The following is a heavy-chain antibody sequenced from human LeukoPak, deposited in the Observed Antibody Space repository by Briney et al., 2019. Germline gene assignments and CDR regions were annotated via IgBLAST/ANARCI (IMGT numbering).Heavy chain of an antibody. Sequence: PSETLSLTCIVSGVSISSSYYYWGWIRQPPGKGLEWLGSIYYSGSTYYNSSLKSRVTMSIDTSKNQVSLKLSSMTAADTAVYYCAKSGGYGLIDYWAKEPWSPSPQ. J-gene: IGHJ4*01. D-gene: IGHD1-26*01. V-gene: IGHV4-39*01. CDR3: AKSGGYGLIDY. CDR1: GVSISSSYYY. CDR2: IYYSGST.